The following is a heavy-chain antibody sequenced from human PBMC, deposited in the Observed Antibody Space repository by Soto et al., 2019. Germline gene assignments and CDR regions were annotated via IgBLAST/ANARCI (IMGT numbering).Heavy chain of an antibody. Sequence: EVQLVESGGDLVQPGGFLRLSCATSGFTFSRYWMHWVRQVPGKGLVWVSGINSDGSSIGYSDSVKDRFTISRDNAKNTLYLQMNSLRVEDTAVYYCGRLPVDTITSLDYWGQGTLVTVSS. CDR1: GFTFSRYW. CDR3: GRLPVDTITSLDY. D-gene: IGHD3-3*01. CDR2: INSDGSSI. J-gene: IGHJ4*02. V-gene: IGHV3-74*01.